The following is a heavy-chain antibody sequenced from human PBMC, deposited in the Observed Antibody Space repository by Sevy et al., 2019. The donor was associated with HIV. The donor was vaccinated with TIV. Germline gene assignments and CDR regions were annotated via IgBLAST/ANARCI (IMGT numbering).Heavy chain of an antibody. CDR2: IFYTRST. J-gene: IGHJ6*02. CDR3: GRGDPELLYGMDV. D-gene: IGHD1-7*01. V-gene: IGHV4-59*01. CDR1: GDSISGYY. Sequence: SETLSLTCTVSGDSISGYYWSWIRQPPGKGLEWIGYIFYTRSTNYNPSLKSRVTISKDTSKNQISLKLSSVTAADTALYSCGRGDPELLYGMDVWGQGTTVTVSS.